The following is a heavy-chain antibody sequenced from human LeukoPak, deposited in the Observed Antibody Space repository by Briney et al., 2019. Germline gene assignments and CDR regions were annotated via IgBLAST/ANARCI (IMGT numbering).Heavy chain of an antibody. D-gene: IGHD3-22*01. Sequence: SVKVSCKASGGTFSSYAISWVRQAPGQGLEWMGGIIPIFGTANYAQKFQGRVTITADESTSTAYMELSSLRSEDTAAYYCARDLGSVASGRYYYDSSGYYSYYFDYWGQGTLVTVSS. V-gene: IGHV1-69*01. CDR1: GGTFSSYA. CDR3: ARDLGSVASGRYYYDSSGYYSYYFDY. CDR2: IIPIFGTA. J-gene: IGHJ4*02.